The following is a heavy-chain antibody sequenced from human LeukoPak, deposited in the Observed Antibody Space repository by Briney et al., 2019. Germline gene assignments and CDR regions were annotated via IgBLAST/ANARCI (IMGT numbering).Heavy chain of an antibody. CDR1: GYAFTGYY. J-gene: IGHJ6*03. Sequence: ASVKVSCKASGYAFTGYYMHWVRQAPGQGLEWMGWINPNSGGTNYAQKLQGRVTMTTDTSTSTAYMELRSLRSDDTAVYYCARVAAGDYYYYMDVWGKGTTVTVSS. CDR2: INPNSGGT. D-gene: IGHD6-13*01. V-gene: IGHV1-2*02. CDR3: ARVAAGDYYYYMDV.